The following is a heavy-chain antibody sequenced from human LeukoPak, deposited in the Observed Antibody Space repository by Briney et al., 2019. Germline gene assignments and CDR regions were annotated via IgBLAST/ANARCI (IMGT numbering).Heavy chain of an antibody. CDR3: ARDLKNIPDYFDY. J-gene: IGHJ4*02. V-gene: IGHV3-15*01. CDR2: IKSKTDGGTT. CDR1: GFTFSKVW. Sequence: GGSLRLSCTASGFTFSKVWMSWVRQAPGKGLEWVGRIKSKTDGGTTDYAAPVNGRFTISRDDSKNMLYLQMNSLRAEDTAVYYCARDLKNIPDYFDYWGQGTLVTVSS. D-gene: IGHD2/OR15-2a*01.